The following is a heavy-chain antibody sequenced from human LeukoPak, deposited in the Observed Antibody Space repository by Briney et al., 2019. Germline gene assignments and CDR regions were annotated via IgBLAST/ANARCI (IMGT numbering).Heavy chain of an antibody. CDR1: GYTFTSYD. Sequence: ASVKVSRKASGYTFTSYDINWVRQATGRGLEWMGWMNPNSGNTGYAQKFQSRVTMTRNTSISTAYMELSSLRSEDTAVYYCARGGKAALLDYWGQGTLVTVSS. V-gene: IGHV1-8*01. CDR3: ARGGKAALLDY. D-gene: IGHD6-6*01. CDR2: MNPNSGNT. J-gene: IGHJ4*02.